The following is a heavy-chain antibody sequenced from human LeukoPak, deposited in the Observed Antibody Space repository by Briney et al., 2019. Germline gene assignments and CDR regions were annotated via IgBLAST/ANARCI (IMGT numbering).Heavy chain of an antibody. CDR3: ARDPYYYDSSVNY. J-gene: IGHJ4*02. CDR1: GFTFSSSA. V-gene: IGHV3-23*01. Sequence: GGSLRLSCAASGFTFSSSAMSWVRQVPGKGLEWVSGISASGGSTSYADSVRGRFTISRDNAKNSLYLQMNSLRAEDTAVYYCARDPYYYDSSVNYWGQGTLVTVSS. CDR2: ISASGGST. D-gene: IGHD3-22*01.